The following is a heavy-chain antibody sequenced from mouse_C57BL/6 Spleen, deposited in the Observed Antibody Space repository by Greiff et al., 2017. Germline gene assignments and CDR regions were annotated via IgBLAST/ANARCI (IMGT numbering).Heavy chain of an antibody. CDR2: IDPSDSYT. Sequence: QVQLQQPGAELVRPGTSVKLSCKASGYTFTSYWMHWVKQRPGQGLEWIGVIDPSDSYTNYNQKFKGKATLTVDTSSSTAYMQLSSLTSEDSAVYYCARSSRGAMDYWGQGTSGTVSS. V-gene: IGHV1-59*01. J-gene: IGHJ4*01. CDR3: ARSSRGAMDY. CDR1: GYTFTSYW. D-gene: IGHD1-1*01.